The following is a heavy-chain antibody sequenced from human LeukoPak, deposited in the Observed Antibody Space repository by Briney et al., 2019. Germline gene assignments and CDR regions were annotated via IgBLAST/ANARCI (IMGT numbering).Heavy chain of an antibody. CDR2: IYPDDSNT. J-gene: IGHJ4*02. D-gene: IGHD2-2*01. V-gene: IGHV5-51*01. Sequence: GESLKISCKGSGYKFTNYWIVWVRQMPGKGLERMGIIYPDDSNTRYSPSFQGQVTISVDKSFSTAYLQWNSLKASDTAMYYCALQPGYCSSASCSYFDFWGQGTLVTVSS. CDR1: GYKFTNYW. CDR3: ALQPGYCSSASCSYFDF.